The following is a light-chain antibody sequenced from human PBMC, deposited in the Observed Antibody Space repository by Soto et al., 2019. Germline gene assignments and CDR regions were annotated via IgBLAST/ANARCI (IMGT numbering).Light chain of an antibody. Sequence: EIVLTQSAGTLSLSPGERATLSCRASQSVGSIYLAWYQQKVGQAPRLLIYGASSRATGIPDRFSGSGSGTDFTLTISRLEPEDFAVYYCQQYGISPPTFGPGTKVDI. J-gene: IGKJ3*01. CDR1: QSVGSIY. CDR3: QQYGISPPT. V-gene: IGKV3-20*01. CDR2: GAS.